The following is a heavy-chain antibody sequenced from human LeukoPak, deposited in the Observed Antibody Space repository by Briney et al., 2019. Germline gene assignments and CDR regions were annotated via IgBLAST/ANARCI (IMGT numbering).Heavy chain of an antibody. Sequence: SETLSLTCTVSGGSLSGHYWSWIRQPPGKRLEWIGYVSYTGRTKYNPSLQSRVTISIDTSKSQFSLKLTSVTSADTAVYSRVRLLDNDISGDPDTFDVWGQGTTVIVSS. CDR1: GGSLSGHY. CDR2: VSYTGRT. CDR3: VRLLDNDISGDPDTFDV. D-gene: IGHD3-22*01. J-gene: IGHJ3*01. V-gene: IGHV4-59*11.